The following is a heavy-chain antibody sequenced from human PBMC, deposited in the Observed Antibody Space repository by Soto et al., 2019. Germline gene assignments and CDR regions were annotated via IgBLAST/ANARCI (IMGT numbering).Heavy chain of an antibody. V-gene: IGHV4-30-4*01. D-gene: IGHD3-9*01. J-gene: IGHJ4*02. CDR3: ARGHYDILTGYYVRYYDY. Sequence: QVQLQESGPGLVKPSQTLSLGCSVSGGSVRSADYFWSWIRQPPGKALEWMGYISHSGTTYYNPSLKNRLAISIDTSNRQFSLRLRSVTAADTATYYCARGHYDILTGYYVRYYDYWGRGTLVTVSS. CDR2: ISHSGTT. CDR1: GGSVRSADYF.